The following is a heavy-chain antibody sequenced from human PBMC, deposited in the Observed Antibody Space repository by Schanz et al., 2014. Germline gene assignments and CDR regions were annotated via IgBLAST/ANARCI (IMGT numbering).Heavy chain of an antibody. D-gene: IGHD6-19*01. Sequence: QVQLRQWGAGLLRPSETLSLTCAVYGGSFSGYYWTWIRQPPGKRLEWIGEISHSGDTNFNPSLKSRVTISVDTSKSQSSLRMNSLPAADTAIYYCARGHHPHGITVAARGFDPWGQGTLVTVSS. V-gene: IGHV4-34*01. CDR3: ARGHHPHGITVAARGFDP. CDR1: GGSFSGYY. J-gene: IGHJ5*02. CDR2: ISHSGDT.